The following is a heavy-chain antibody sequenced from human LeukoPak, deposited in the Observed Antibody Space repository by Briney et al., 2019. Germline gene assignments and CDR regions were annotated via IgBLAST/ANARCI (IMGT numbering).Heavy chain of an antibody. J-gene: IGHJ4*02. Sequence: SETLSLTCTVSGGSTSGYHWSWIRQSPEKGLEWIGYVSYSGYPNYSPSLKSRVTMSLDTSKNHFSLKLNSVTAADTALYYCARHLSGSHSRGIDSWGRGTLVIVST. CDR3: ARHLSGSHSRGIDS. D-gene: IGHD1-26*01. V-gene: IGHV4-59*08. CDR1: GGSTSGYH. CDR2: VSYSGYP.